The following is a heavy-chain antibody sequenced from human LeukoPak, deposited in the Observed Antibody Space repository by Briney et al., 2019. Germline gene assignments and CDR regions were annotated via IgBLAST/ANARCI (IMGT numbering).Heavy chain of an antibody. CDR3: ARGGNRFGGFYFDY. J-gene: IGHJ4*02. CDR1: ADSLSSGGHY. Sequence: SETLSLTCTVSADSLSSGGHYWAWIRQLPGKGLESIGFIHHSGSSRHNPSLKDRVAISVDACRKQFALRLSSVTAADTAIYYCARGGNRFGGFYFDYWGQGIQVTVSS. D-gene: IGHD3-10*01. V-gene: IGHV4-31*03. CDR2: IHHSGSS.